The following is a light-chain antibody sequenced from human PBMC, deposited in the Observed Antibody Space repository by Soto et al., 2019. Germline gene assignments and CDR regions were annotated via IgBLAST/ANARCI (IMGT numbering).Light chain of an antibody. Sequence: EIVLTQSPGTLSLSPGERATLSCRASRSFASSYLAWYQQRPGQAPRLLIYAASNRATGIPDRFSGSGSGTDFTLTINRLEAEDSAVYYCQLYGASLVTFGQGTKVDIK. V-gene: IGKV3-20*01. CDR3: QLYGASLVT. CDR2: AAS. J-gene: IGKJ2*01. CDR1: RSFASSY.